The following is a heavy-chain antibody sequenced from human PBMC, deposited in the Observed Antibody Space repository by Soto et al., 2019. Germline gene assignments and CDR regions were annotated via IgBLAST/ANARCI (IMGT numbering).Heavy chain of an antibody. J-gene: IGHJ5*02. CDR3: ASRTRDCSSTSCPHP. CDR2: INPSGGST. V-gene: IGHV1-46*03. D-gene: IGHD2-2*01. CDR1: GYTSTSYY. Sequence: ASVKVSCKASGYTSTSYYMHWVRQAPGQGLEWMGIINPSGGSTSYAQKFQGRVTMTRDTSTSTVYMELSSLRSEDTAVYYCASRTRDCSSTSCPHPWGQGTLVTVSS.